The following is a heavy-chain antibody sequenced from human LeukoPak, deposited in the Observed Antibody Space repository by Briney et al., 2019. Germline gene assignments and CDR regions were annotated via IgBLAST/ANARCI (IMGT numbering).Heavy chain of an antibody. CDR2: IYHSGST. CDR1: GYSISSGYY. V-gene: IGHV4-38-2*01. J-gene: IGHJ4*02. D-gene: IGHD3-9*01. Sequence: SETLSLTCAVSGYSISSGYYWGWIRQPPGRGLEWIGSIYHSGSTYYNPSLKSRVTISVDTSKNQFSLKLSSVTAADTAVYYCARGPSKVLRYFDWSSDYFDYWPGNPGHRLL. CDR3: ARGPSKVLRYFDWSSDYFDY.